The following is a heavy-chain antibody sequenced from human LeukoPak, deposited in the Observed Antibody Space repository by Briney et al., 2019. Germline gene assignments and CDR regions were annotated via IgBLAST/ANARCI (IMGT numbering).Heavy chain of an antibody. Sequence: PGGSLRLSCAASGFTFSSNWMSWVRQAPGKGLEWVANIKEDGGEKFHVDSVKGRFTISRDNAKKSLYLQMNSLRAEDTAVYFCARVLGCTNGVCHDAFDIWGQGTVVTVSS. D-gene: IGHD2-8*01. J-gene: IGHJ3*02. CDR1: GFTFSSNW. CDR3: ARVLGCTNGVCHDAFDI. V-gene: IGHV3-7*01. CDR2: IKEDGGEK.